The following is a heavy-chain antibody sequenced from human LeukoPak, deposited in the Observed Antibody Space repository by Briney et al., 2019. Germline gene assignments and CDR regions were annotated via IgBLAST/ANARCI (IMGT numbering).Heavy chain of an antibody. D-gene: IGHD6-13*01. J-gene: IGHJ5*02. V-gene: IGHV4-59*12. CDR1: GGSISNYY. CDR3: ARPGGQQLVYNWFDP. CDR2: ISYSGST. Sequence: SETLSLTCTVSGGSISNYYWSWIRQPPGKGLEWIGYISYSGSTNNNPSLKSRATISVDTTKNQFSLKLSSVTAADTAVYYCARPGGQQLVYNWFDPWGQGTLVTVSS.